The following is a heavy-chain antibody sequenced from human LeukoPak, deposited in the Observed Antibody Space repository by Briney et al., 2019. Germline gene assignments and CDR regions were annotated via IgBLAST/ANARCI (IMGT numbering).Heavy chain of an antibody. CDR3: ARDPSITGTAHFDY. CDR2: ISAYNGNT. J-gene: IGHJ4*02. CDR1: GYTFTSYG. Sequence: GASVKVSCNASGYTFTSYGISWVRQAPGQGLEWMGWISAYNGNTNYAQKPQGRVTMTTDTSTSTAYMELRSLRSDDTAVYYCARDPSITGTAHFDYWGQGTLVTVSS. D-gene: IGHD1-20*01. V-gene: IGHV1-18*01.